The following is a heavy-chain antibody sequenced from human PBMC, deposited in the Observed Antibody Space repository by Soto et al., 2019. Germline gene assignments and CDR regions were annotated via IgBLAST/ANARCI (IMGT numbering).Heavy chain of an antibody. V-gene: IGHV1-8*01. Sequence: GASVKVSCKACGYTFNSYALNWARQENGQGLEWMGWMNPNSGNTGYAQKFQGRVTMTRNTSISTAYMELSSLRSEDTAVYYCARGHPDYYGSGSALNPVCGVLPNWGQGTLVTGSS. CDR3: ARGHPDYYGSGSALNPVCGVLPN. J-gene: IGHJ4*02. CDR2: MNPNSGNT. CDR1: GYTFNSYA. D-gene: IGHD3-10*01.